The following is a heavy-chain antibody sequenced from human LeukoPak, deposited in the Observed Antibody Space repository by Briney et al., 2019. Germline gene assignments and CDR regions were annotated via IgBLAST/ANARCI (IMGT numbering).Heavy chain of an antibody. Sequence: PSETLSLTCTVWGGSISSSSDYWGWIRQPPRKGLEWIGRGYSSGGTCYNPSLTIRVPLSVDPSQNQFSLVLSSVSAADTAVYYSARPAGDFWSCYYPYYFDYWGQGTLVTVSS. CDR1: GGSISSSSDY. J-gene: IGHJ4*02. D-gene: IGHD3-3*01. V-gene: IGHV4-39*01. CDR3: ARPAGDFWSCYYPYYFDY. CDR2: GYSSGGT.